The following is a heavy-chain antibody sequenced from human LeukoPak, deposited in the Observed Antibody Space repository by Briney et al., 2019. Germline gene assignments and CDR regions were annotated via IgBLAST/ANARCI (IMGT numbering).Heavy chain of an antibody. V-gene: IGHV3-21*01. J-gene: IGHJ6*03. Sequence: PGGSLRLSCAASGFTFSSYSMNWVRQAPGKGLEWVSSISSSSSYIYYADSVKGRFTISRDNAKNSLYLQMNSLRAEDTAVYYCARDENRRGYYYYMDVWGKGTTVTVSS. D-gene: IGHD2/OR15-2a*01. CDR2: ISSSSSYI. CDR1: GFTFSSYS. CDR3: ARDENRRGYYYYMDV.